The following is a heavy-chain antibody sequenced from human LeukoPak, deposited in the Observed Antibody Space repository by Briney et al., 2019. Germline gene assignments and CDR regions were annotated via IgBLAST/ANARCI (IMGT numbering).Heavy chain of an antibody. CDR1: GYTFTGYY. J-gene: IGHJ3*02. Sequence: ASVKVSCKASGYTFTGYYMHWVRQAPGQGLEWMGWINPNSGGTNYAQKFQGRVTMTRDTSISTAYMELSRLRSDDTAVYYCARDFNYGGNSVARDAFDIWGQGTMVTVSS. CDR2: INPNSGGT. CDR3: ARDFNYGGNSVARDAFDI. D-gene: IGHD2-21*02. V-gene: IGHV1-2*02.